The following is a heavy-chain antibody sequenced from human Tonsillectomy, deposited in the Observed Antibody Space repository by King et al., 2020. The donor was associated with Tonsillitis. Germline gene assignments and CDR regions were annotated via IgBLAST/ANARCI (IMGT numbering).Heavy chain of an antibody. CDR3: ARNYGSESYDFDS. D-gene: IGHD3-10*01. Sequence: QMQLQESGPGLVKPSETLSLTCTVFGGSVSSGSFYWSWIRQPPGQGPEWIGYVYYSGSTNYNPSLKSRVTISVDTSKNQFSLRLSSVTAADTAVYYCARNYGSESYDFDSWGQGTLVSVSS. J-gene: IGHJ4*02. CDR2: VYYSGST. V-gene: IGHV4-61*01. CDR1: GGSVSSGSFY.